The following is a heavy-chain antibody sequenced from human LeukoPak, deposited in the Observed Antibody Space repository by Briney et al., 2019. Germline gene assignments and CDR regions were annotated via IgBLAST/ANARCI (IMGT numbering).Heavy chain of an antibody. V-gene: IGHV3-7*01. CDR3: ARDSLTGFDY. CDR1: GFSVTTNY. Sequence: GGSLRLSCAVSGFSVTTNYMSWVRQAPGKGLEWVANIKQDGSEKYYVDSVKGRFTISRDNAKNSLYLQMNSLRAEDTAVYFCARDSLTGFDYWGQGTLVTVSS. D-gene: IGHD1-20*01. CDR2: IKQDGSEK. J-gene: IGHJ4*02.